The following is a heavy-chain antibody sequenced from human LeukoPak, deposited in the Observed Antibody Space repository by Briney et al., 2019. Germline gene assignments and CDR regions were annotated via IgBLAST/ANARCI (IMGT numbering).Heavy chain of an antibody. CDR3: GKTTVGYSSGRYPGWPIDY. D-gene: IGHD6-19*01. CDR1: GFTFNSYA. V-gene: IGHV3-23*01. Sequence: AGGSLRLSCVASGFTFNSYAMSWVRQAPGKGLEWVAGVFGSGGSAHYTDSVEGRFTIFRDNSKNTVYLQMSSLRAEDTAVYYCGKTTVGYSSGRYPGWPIDYWGQGTLVTVSS. CDR2: VFGSGGSA. J-gene: IGHJ4*02.